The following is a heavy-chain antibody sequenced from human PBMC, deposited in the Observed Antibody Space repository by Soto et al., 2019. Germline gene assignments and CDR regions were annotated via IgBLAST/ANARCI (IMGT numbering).Heavy chain of an antibody. Sequence: QVQLQESGPGLVKPSETLSLTCTVSGGSISSYYWSWIRQPPGKGLEWIGYIYYSGSTNYNPSLKSRVTISVDTSKNQFSLKLSSVTAADTAVYYCARDTAMVTRGGWFDPWGQGTLVTVSS. CDR3: ARDTAMVTRGGWFDP. CDR2: IYYSGST. V-gene: IGHV4-59*01. D-gene: IGHD5-18*01. CDR1: GGSISSYY. J-gene: IGHJ5*02.